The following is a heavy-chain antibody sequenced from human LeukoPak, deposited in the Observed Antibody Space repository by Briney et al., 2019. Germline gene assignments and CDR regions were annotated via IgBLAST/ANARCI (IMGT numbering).Heavy chain of an antibody. J-gene: IGHJ4*02. Sequence: GSLRLSCAVSGFNFSSYWMHWVRQVPGKGLVWVSRINRDGSVTSYTDSVKGRFTISRDNAKNTLYLQMNSLRGDDMAVYYCASRKGTGGFVYWGQGTLVTVSS. V-gene: IGHV3-74*01. CDR3: ASRKGTGGFVY. CDR2: INRDGSVT. D-gene: IGHD1/OR15-1a*01. CDR1: GFNFSSYW.